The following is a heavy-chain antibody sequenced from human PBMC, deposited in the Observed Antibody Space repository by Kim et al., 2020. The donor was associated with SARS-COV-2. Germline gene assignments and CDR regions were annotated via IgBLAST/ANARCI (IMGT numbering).Heavy chain of an antibody. V-gene: IGHV1-2*02. Sequence: KFQGRVTMTRDTSISTAYMELSRLRSDDTAVYYCARVRTMVRGVISAFDIWGQGTMVTVSS. D-gene: IGHD3-10*01. CDR3: ARVRTMVRGVISAFDI. J-gene: IGHJ3*02.